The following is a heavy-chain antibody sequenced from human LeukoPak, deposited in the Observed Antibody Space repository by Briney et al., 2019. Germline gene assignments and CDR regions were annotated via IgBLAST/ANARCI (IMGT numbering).Heavy chain of an antibody. CDR2: ISYDGSNK. D-gene: IGHD5-24*01. V-gene: IGHV3-30*03. CDR1: GFTFSSYG. J-gene: IGHJ4*02. Sequence: GGSLRLSCAASGFTFSSYGMHWVRQAPGKGVEWVAVISYDGSNKYYADSVKGRFTISRDNSKNTLYLQMNSLRAEDTAVYYCARAIDGYNNLDYWGQGTLVTVSS. CDR3: ARAIDGYNNLDY.